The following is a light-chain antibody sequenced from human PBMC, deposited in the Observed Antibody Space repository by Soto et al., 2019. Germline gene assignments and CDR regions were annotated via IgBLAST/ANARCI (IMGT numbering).Light chain of an antibody. CDR1: QSVSSY. J-gene: IGKJ2*01. Sequence: EIVLTQSPATLSLSPGERATLSCRASQSVSSYLAWYQQKPGQAPRLLIYDASNRATGIPARFSSSGSGTDFTLTISSLEPEDFAVYYCHQRSYWPPYTFGQGTKLEIK. V-gene: IGKV3-11*01. CDR2: DAS. CDR3: HQRSYWPPYT.